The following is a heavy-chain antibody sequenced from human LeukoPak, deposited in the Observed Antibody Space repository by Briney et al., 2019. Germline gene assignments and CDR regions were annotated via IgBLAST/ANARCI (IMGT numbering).Heavy chain of an antibody. J-gene: IGHJ3*02. Sequence: SVKVSCKASGGTFSSYAISWVRQAPGQGLEWMGGIIPIFGTANYAQKFQGRVTITADGSTSTAYMELSSLRSEDTAVYYCARTRLTYYDILTDAGAFDIWGQGTMVTVSS. D-gene: IGHD3-9*01. CDR2: IIPIFGTA. CDR1: GGTFSSYA. V-gene: IGHV1-69*13. CDR3: ARTRLTYYDILTDAGAFDI.